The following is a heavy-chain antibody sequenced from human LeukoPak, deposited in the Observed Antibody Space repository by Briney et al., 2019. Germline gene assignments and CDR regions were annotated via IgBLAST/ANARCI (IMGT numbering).Heavy chain of an antibody. Sequence: ASVKVSCKAAGYTFTSYDINWVRQAPGQGLEWMGWMNPTSGNTGYAQKFQGRVTMTRDASIATAYMELSSLTSEDTAIYYCTGMRGYTYGYWYLDLWGRGTPVTVSS. D-gene: IGHD5-18*01. V-gene: IGHV1-8*01. CDR2: MNPTSGNT. CDR3: TGMRGYTYGYWYLDL. CDR1: GYTFTSYD. J-gene: IGHJ2*01.